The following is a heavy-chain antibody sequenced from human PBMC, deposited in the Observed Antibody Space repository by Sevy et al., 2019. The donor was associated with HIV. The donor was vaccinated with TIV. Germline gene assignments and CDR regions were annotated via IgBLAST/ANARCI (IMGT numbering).Heavy chain of an antibody. CDR3: ARGGGNSWYYFDY. CDR1: GGTFSSYG. V-gene: IGHV1-69*13. D-gene: IGHD6-13*01. CDR2: IIPILGTV. J-gene: IGHJ4*02. Sequence: ASVKVSCKASGGTFSSYGISWVRQAPGQGLEWMGGIIPILGTVNYAQKFQGRVTITADESTKTAYMELSSLGSEDTAVYYCARGGGNSWYYFDYWGQETLVTFSS.